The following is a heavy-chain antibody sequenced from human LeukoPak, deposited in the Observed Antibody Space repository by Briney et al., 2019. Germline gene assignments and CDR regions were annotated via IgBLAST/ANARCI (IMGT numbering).Heavy chain of an antibody. J-gene: IGHJ4*02. CDR2: IYHSGST. D-gene: IGHD3-10*01. Sequence: SETLSLTCAVSGYSISSGYYWGWIRQPPGKGLEWIRSIYHSGSTYYNPSLKSRVTISVDTSKNQFSLKLSSVTAADTAVYYCATSYYGSGSYYSLYFDYWGQGTLVTVSS. CDR3: ATSYYGSGSYYSLYFDY. V-gene: IGHV4-38-2*01. CDR1: GYSISSGYY.